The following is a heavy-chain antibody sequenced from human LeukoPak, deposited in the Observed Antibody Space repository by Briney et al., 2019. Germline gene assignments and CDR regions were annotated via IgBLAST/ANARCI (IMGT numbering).Heavy chain of an antibody. Sequence: SETLSLTCAVYGGSFSGYYWSWIRQPPGKGLEWIGEINHSGSTNYNPSLKSRVTISVDTSKNQFSLKLSSVTAADTAVYYCARKCSGGSCTPRLLWHLNTYFDYWGQGTLVTVSS. CDR1: GGSFSGYY. CDR3: ARKCSGGSCTPRLLWHLNTYFDY. D-gene: IGHD2-15*01. V-gene: IGHV4-34*01. J-gene: IGHJ4*02. CDR2: INHSGST.